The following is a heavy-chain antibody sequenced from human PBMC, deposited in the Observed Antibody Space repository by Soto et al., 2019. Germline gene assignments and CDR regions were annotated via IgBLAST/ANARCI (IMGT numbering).Heavy chain of an antibody. V-gene: IGHV3-23*01. J-gene: IGHJ4*02. CDR3: AKAPQAYVLSFDY. D-gene: IGHD3-16*01. CDR1: GFTFSSYA. CDR2: IIASGGST. Sequence: EVQLLESGGGLVQPGGSLRLSCAASGFTFSSYAMSWVRQTPGKGLEWVSSIIASGGSTYYADSVKGRFTISRDNSKNTLYLQMNSLRAEDTAVYYCAKAPQAYVLSFDYWGQATLVTVSS.